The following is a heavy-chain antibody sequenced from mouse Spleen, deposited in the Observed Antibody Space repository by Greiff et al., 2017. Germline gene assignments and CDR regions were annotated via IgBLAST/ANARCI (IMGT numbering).Heavy chain of an antibody. CDR2: IYPGSGST. Sequence: QVHVKQPGAELVKPGASVKMSCKASGYTFTSYWITWVKQRPGQGLEWIGDIYPGSGSTNYNEKFKSKATLTVDTSSSTAYMQLSSLTSEDSAVYYCARSRGNYGYYFDYWGQGTTLTVSS. CDR1: GYTFTSYW. CDR3: ARSRGNYGYYFDY. D-gene: IGHD2-1*01. J-gene: IGHJ2*01. V-gene: IGHV1-55*01.